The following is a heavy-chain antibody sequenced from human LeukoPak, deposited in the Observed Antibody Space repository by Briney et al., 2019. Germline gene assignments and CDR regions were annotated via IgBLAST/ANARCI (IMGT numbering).Heavy chain of an antibody. V-gene: IGHV3-74*01. Sequence: GGSLRLSCAASGFTFSSHWMHWVRHAPGKGLVWVTRISSDGSSTSYADAVKGRFTISRDNAKNTLYLQMSSLRAEDTAMYDCARISLSGWVNDHWGQGTLVTVSS. CDR2: ISSDGSST. J-gene: IGHJ4*02. D-gene: IGHD6-19*01. CDR1: GFTFSSHW. CDR3: ARISLSGWVNDH.